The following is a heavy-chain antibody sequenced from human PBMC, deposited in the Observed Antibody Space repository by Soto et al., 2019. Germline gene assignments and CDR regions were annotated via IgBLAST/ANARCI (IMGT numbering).Heavy chain of an antibody. CDR2: IKQDGSEK. D-gene: IGHD3-10*01. CDR1: GFTFSSYW. J-gene: IGHJ4*02. CDR3: APDTAISYSYGSSSYYQSDY. V-gene: IGHV3-7*01. Sequence: LRLSCAASGFTFSSYWMSWVRQAPGKGLEGVANIKQDGSEKYYVDSVKGRFTISRDNAKTSLYLQMNSLRADYTAFYYCAPDTAISYSYGSSSYYQSDYRRQGTLVTVSS.